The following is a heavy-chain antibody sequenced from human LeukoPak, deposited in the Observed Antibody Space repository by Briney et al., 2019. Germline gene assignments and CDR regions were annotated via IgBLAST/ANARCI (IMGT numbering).Heavy chain of an antibody. CDR3: AVNGVAAYYFDY. J-gene: IGHJ4*02. Sequence: GGSLRLSCAASGFIFSSHWMSWVRQAPGKGLEWVANIKHDGSEKYYVDSVKGRFTISRDNAKNSLYLQMNSLRAEDTAVYYCAVNGVAAYYFDYWGQGTLVTVSS. V-gene: IGHV3-7*02. CDR1: GFIFSSHW. D-gene: IGHD2-15*01. CDR2: IKHDGSEK.